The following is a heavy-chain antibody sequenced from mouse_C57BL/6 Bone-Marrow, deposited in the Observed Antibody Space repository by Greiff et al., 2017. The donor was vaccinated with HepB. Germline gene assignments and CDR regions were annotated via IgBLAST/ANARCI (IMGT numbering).Heavy chain of an antibody. J-gene: IGHJ2*01. CDR1: GYTFTDYY. CDR3: ASPYYDGSGLDY. V-gene: IGHV1-76*01. Sequence: QVQLQQSGAELVRPGASVKLSCKASGYTFTDYYKNWVKQRPGQGLEWIARIYPGSGNTYYNEKFKGKATLTAEKSSSTADMQLSNLTSEDSAVYFCASPYYDGSGLDYWEQGTTLTDSS. CDR2: IYPGSGNT. D-gene: IGHD1-1*01.